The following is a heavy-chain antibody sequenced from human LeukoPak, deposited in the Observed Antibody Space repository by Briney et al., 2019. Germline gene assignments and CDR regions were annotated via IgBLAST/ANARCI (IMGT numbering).Heavy chain of an antibody. CDR1: GGPISNSDYY. CDR2: IYYSGST. V-gene: IGHV4-31*03. CDR3: ARGSGSSFDY. Sequence: PSETLSLTCTVSGGPISNSDYYWSWIRQHPGKGLEWIGYIYYSGSTYYHPSLKSRVSISVDTSKNQFSLKLSSVTAADTAVYYCARGSGSSFDYWGQGTLVTVSS. J-gene: IGHJ4*02. D-gene: IGHD3-10*01.